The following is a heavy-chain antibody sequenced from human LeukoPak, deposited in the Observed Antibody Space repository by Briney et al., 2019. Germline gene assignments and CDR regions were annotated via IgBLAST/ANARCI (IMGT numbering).Heavy chain of an antibody. J-gene: IGHJ5*02. CDR3: ARVVPAATLQSRLNWFDP. Sequence: ASVKVSCKASGYTFTSYDINWERQAPGQGLEWMGWISAYNGNTNYAQKLQGRVTMTTDTSTSTAYMELRSLRSDDTAVYYCARVVPAATLQSRLNWFDPWGQGALVTVSS. CDR2: ISAYNGNT. D-gene: IGHD2-2*01. CDR1: GYTFTSYD. V-gene: IGHV1-18*01.